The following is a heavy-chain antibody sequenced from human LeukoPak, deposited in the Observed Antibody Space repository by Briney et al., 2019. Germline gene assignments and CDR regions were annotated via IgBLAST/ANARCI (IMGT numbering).Heavy chain of an antibody. D-gene: IGHD2-8*02. J-gene: IGHJ4*02. V-gene: IGHV4-30-4*01. CDR1: GDSIRGADYY. CDR2: IYYSGST. Sequence: SETLSLTCTVSGDSIRGADYYWSWIRQPPGKGLEWIGYIYYSGSTYYNPSLKRRVSISEDTSKNQFSLRLSSVTAADTAVYYCASFESTGSVIEYWGQGTLVTVSS. CDR3: ASFESTGSVIEY.